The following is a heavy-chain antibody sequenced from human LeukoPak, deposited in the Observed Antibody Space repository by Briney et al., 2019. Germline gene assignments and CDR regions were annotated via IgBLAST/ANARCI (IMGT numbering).Heavy chain of an antibody. V-gene: IGHV4-34*01. CDR1: GGSFSGYY. CDR2: INHSGST. J-gene: IGHJ4*02. CDR3: ARGQRTFDY. Sequence: PSETLSLTCAVYGGSFSGYYWSWIRQPPGKGLEWIGEINHSGSTNYNPSLKSRVTISVDTSKNQFSLKLSSVTAADTAVYYCARGQRTFDYWGQGTLVTVSS. D-gene: IGHD6-25*01.